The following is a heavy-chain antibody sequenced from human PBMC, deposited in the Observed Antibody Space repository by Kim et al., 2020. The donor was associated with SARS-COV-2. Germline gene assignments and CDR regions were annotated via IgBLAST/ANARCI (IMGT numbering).Heavy chain of an antibody. D-gene: IGHD3-10*01. Sequence: SETLSLTCTVSGGSISSYYWSWIRQPPGKELEWIGYIYYSGSTNYNPSLKSRVTISVDTSKNQFSLILSSVTTADTAVYYCARDRVRNIGFDIWGQGTMVTVSS. CDR2: IYYSGST. CDR3: ARDRVRNIGFDI. CDR1: GGSISSYY. J-gene: IGHJ3*02. V-gene: IGHV4-59*01.